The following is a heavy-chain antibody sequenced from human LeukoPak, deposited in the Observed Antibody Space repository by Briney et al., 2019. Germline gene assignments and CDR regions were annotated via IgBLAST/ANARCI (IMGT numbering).Heavy chain of an antibody. D-gene: IGHD3-10*01. V-gene: IGHV3-21*01. Sequence: GGSLRLSCAASGFTFSSYSMNWVRQAPGKGLEWVSSISSSSSYIYYADSVKGRFTISRDNSKNTLYLQMDSLRAEDTAVYYCANIPTYYYSSGSSYWGQGTLVTVSS. CDR3: ANIPTYYYSSGSSY. CDR1: GFTFSSYS. J-gene: IGHJ4*02. CDR2: ISSSSSYI.